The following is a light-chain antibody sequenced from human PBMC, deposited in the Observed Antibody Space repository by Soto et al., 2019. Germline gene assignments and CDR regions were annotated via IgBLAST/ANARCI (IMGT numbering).Light chain of an antibody. CDR3: NSFTRPTIYV. J-gene: IGLJ1*01. V-gene: IGLV2-14*01. CDR2: DVS. CDR1: SSDVGGYNY. Sequence: QSALTQPASVSGSPGQSITISCTGTSSDVGGYNYVSWYQQHPGKAPKLVIYDVSNRPSGVSNRFSGSKSGSTASLTISGLQAEDEADYYCNSFTRPTIYVFGTGTKSPS.